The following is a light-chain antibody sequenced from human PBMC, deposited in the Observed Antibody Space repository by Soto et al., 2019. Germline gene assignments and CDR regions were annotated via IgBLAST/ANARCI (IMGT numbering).Light chain of an antibody. J-gene: IGKJ5*01. CDR2: DAS. CDR3: QQFNNYPHT. CDR1: QTISSW. Sequence: DIHMTRSPSTLSASVLGRVTISCLASQTISSWLAWYQQKPGKAPKLLIYDASSLESGVPSRFSGSGSGTDFTLTISSLQPEDFATYYCQQFNNYPHTFGQGTRLEIK. V-gene: IGKV1-5*01.